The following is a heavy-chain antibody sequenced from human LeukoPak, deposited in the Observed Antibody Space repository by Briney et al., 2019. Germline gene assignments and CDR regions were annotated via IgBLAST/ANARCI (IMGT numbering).Heavy chain of an antibody. V-gene: IGHV3-15*01. Sequence: GGSLRLSCAASGFTFSNTWMSWVRQAPGKGLEWVARIKSKTEGETIDYSAPVKGRFTISRDDSKNTLYLQMNSLRAEDTAVYYCAKTAQQQLVDLLDYWGQGTLVTVSS. CDR1: GFTFSNTW. D-gene: IGHD6-6*01. J-gene: IGHJ4*02. CDR2: IKSKTEGETI. CDR3: AKTAQQQLVDLLDY.